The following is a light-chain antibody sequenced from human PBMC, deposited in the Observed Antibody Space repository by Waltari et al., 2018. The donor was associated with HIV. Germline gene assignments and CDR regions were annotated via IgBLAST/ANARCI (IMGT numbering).Light chain of an antibody. CDR2: VDG. CDR3: QVWDSSSYVV. Sequence: SYVLTQPPSVPVAPGQTASIPCGGDHIRSKNVHWYQQMPGQAQQKPGQAPVVVLYVDGELLSGVPERFSSSNSGNKATLTISRVESGDEAVYYCQVWDSSSYVVFGGGTKLTVL. J-gene: IGLJ2*01. CDR1: HIRSKN. V-gene: IGLV3-21*02.